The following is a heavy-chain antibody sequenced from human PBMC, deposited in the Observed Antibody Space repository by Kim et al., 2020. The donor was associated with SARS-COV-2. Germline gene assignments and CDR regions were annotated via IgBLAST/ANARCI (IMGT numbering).Heavy chain of an antibody. V-gene: IGHV4-39*01. J-gene: IGHJ4*02. Sequence: YYNPSLKSRVTISVDTSKNQFSLKLSSVTAADTAVYYCARGIAAAGPFDYWGQGTLVTVSS. D-gene: IGHD6-13*01. CDR3: ARGIAAAGPFDY.